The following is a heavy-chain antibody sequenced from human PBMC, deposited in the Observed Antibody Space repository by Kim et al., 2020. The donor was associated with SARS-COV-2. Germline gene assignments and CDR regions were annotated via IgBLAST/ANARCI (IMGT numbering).Heavy chain of an antibody. CDR3: ARETNSPDY. D-gene: IGHD5-18*01. V-gene: IGHV1-46*01. Sequence: TYAQKFQGRLTMTRDTSTNTVYMELSGLRSEDTAMYYCARETNSPDYWGQGTLVTVSS. J-gene: IGHJ4*02.